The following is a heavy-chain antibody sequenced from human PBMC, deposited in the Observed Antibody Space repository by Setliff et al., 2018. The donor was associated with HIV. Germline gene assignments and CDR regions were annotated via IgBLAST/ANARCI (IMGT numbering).Heavy chain of an antibody. V-gene: IGHV4-34*01. CDR2: INHSGST. Sequence: PSETLSLTCAVYGGSFSDYYWTWIRQSPGKGLEWIGEINHSGSTNYNPSLKSRVTMSVDTSKNQFSLKLSSVTAADTAVYYCARDQPGPKERYYYYYYMDVWGKGTTVTVSS. J-gene: IGHJ6*03. CDR3: ARDQPGPKERYYYYYYMDV. CDR1: GGSFSDYY.